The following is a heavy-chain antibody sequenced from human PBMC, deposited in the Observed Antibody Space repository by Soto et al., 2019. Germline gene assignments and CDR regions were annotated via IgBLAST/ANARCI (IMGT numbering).Heavy chain of an antibody. CDR1: GFTFSNYG. D-gene: IGHD3-9*01. CDR2: ISFDGNTK. J-gene: IGHJ4*02. V-gene: IGHV3-30*18. Sequence: QVQLVESGGGVVQPGRSLRLSCAASGFTFSNYGMHWVRQAPGKGLEWVAVISFDGNTKYYGDSVNGRFIVSRDNSKNILYVQMNSPRPEDTAVYYCVKSKDLTGNDFKFDHWGQGTLVTVSS. CDR3: VKSKDLTGNDFKFDH.